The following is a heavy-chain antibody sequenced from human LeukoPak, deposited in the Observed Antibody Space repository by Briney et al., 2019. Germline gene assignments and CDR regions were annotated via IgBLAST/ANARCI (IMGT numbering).Heavy chain of an antibody. CDR1: GYSFTSYW. J-gene: IGHJ4*02. CDR2: IYPGDSDT. Sequence: RGESLKIPCQGSGYSFTSYWIGWVRQLPGKGLEWMGIIYPGDSDTRYSPSFQGQVTISADKSISTAYLQWSSLRASDTAMYYCARHEGGYDSSGYRLPVDYWGQGTLVTVSS. CDR3: ARHEGGYDSSGYRLPVDY. V-gene: IGHV5-51*01. D-gene: IGHD3-22*01.